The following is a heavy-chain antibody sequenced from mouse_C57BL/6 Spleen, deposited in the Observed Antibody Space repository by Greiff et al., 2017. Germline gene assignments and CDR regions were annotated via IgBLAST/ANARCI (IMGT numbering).Heavy chain of an antibody. CDR3: AKGSYCGSSPWFAY. CDR1: GYTFTSYW. Sequence: QVQLQQPGAELVKPGASVTLSCKASGYTFTSYWMHWVKQRPGQGLEWIGMIDPNSGSTNYNEKFKSKATLTGDNSSSAAYMQLSSLTSEDSAVYDCAKGSYCGSSPWFAYWGQGTLVTVSA. D-gene: IGHD1-1*01. J-gene: IGHJ3*01. CDR2: IDPNSGST. V-gene: IGHV1-64*01.